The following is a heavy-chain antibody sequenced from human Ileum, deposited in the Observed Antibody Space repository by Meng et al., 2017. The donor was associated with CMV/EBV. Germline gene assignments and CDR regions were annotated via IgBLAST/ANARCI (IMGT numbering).Heavy chain of an antibody. J-gene: IGHJ4*02. CDR3: ARVRALITLFDY. CDR2: VFYSWNS. D-gene: IGHD1-14*01. CDR1: GGSLNNNNYF. Sequence: QVQLPGSGPVLAKPSESLSLTCIVAGGSLNNNNYFWGWILQPPGKGLEWIRSVFYSWNSYYNPSLKSRITISVDTSKNQLSLKVNSVTAADTAVYYCARVRALITLFDYWGQGTLVTVSS. V-gene: IGHV4-39*07.